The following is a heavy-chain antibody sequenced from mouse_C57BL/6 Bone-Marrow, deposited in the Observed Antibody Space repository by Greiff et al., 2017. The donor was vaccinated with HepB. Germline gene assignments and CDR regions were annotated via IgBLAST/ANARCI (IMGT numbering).Heavy chain of an antibody. J-gene: IGHJ4*01. Sequence: VQLQQSGPELVKPGASVKISCKASGYAFSSSWMNWVKQRPGKGLEWIGRNYPGDGDTNYNGKFKGKATLTADKSSSTAYMQLSSLTSEDSAVYFCARDYAMDYWGQGTSVTVSS. V-gene: IGHV1-82*01. CDR1: GYAFSSSW. CDR2: NYPGDGDT. CDR3: ARDYAMDY.